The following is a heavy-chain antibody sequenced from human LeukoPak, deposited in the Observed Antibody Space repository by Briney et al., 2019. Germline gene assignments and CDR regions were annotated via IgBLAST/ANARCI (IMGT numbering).Heavy chain of an antibody. J-gene: IGHJ4*02. CDR1: GFMFSSNW. Sequence: GGSLRLSCAASGFMFSSNWMSWVRLAPGKGLEWVANIKEDGTETYYVDSVKGRFTISRDNAKNSLYLQMNSLRVEDTAVYYCAKEGRSLQTYWGQGTLVSVSS. CDR2: IKEDGTET. D-gene: IGHD5-24*01. CDR3: AKEGRSLQTY. V-gene: IGHV3-7*03.